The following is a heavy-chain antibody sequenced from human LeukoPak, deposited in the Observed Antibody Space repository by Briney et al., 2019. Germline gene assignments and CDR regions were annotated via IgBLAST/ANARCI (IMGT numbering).Heavy chain of an antibody. CDR2: ISPSSDGI. Sequence: GGSLRLSCADSGFSFNTYSMNWVRQAPGKGLEWVSSISPSSDGIFYADSLGGRFTVSRDNAKNLLYLHLNSLRVEDTAVYFCVRDNFGDYLPFFWGQGTLVTVSS. CDR1: GFSFNTYS. CDR3: VRDNFGDYLPFF. V-gene: IGHV3-21*01. J-gene: IGHJ4*02. D-gene: IGHD4-17*01.